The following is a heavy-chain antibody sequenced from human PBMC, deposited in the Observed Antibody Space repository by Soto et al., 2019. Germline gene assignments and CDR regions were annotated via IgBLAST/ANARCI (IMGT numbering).Heavy chain of an antibody. Sequence: DVQLVESGGGLIQPGGSLRLSCAAFGLTVSGKRYMAWVRQAPGKGLEWVSGLYDVDGTYYADSVKGRFTTSGDSSKTIVYLQMDSLRPDDTAVYYCASWHLQEHAYDVWGQGTTVTVSS. CDR1: GLTVSGKRY. CDR2: LYDVDGT. V-gene: IGHV3-53*01. CDR3: ASWHLQEHAYDV. J-gene: IGHJ3*01. D-gene: IGHD4-4*01.